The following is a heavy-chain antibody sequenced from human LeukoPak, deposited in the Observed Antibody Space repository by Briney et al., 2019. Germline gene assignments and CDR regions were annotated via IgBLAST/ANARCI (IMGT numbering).Heavy chain of an antibody. J-gene: IGHJ4*02. D-gene: IGHD3-10*01. CDR2: INWNGDRT. V-gene: IGHV3-20*04. CDR1: GFTFHDYD. CDR3: ARRDYYGSGSPDF. Sequence: GGSLRLSCAASGFTFHDYDMSWVRQSPGEGLEWVSGINWNGDRTGYADSVKGRFTISKDNAKKSLYLQMNSLRAEDTALYYCARRDYYGSGSPDFWGQGTLVTVSS.